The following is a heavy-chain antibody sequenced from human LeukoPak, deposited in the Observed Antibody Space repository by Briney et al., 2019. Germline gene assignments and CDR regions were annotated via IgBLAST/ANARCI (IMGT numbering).Heavy chain of an antibody. Sequence: SDTLSLTCTVSGGSISRNYWNWIRQPPGKGLQWIGYIYYSGSTNYNPSLKSRVTISVDTSKNQFSLKLSSVTAADTAVYYCATYLVYASGNWFDPWGQGTLVTVSS. J-gene: IGHJ5*02. V-gene: IGHV4-59*08. D-gene: IGHD2/OR15-2a*01. CDR3: ATYLVYASGNWFDP. CDR2: IYYSGST. CDR1: GGSISRNY.